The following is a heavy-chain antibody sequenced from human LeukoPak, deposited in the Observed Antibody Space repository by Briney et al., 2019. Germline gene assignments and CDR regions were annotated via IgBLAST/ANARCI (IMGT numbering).Heavy chain of an antibody. CDR2: INPNSGGT. V-gene: IGHV1-2*02. Sequence: ASVKASCKASGYTFTGYYMHWVRQAPGQGLEWMGWINPNSGGTNYAQKFQGRVTMTRDTSISTAYMELSRLRSDDTAVYYCARSASDIVVVPAAVWGQGTLVTVSS. CDR1: GYTFTGYY. D-gene: IGHD2-2*01. CDR3: ARSASDIVVVPAAV. J-gene: IGHJ4*02.